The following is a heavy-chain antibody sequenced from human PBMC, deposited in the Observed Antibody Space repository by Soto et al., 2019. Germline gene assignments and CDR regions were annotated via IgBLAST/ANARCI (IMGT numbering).Heavy chain of an antibody. CDR1: GGSFSGYY. Sequence: SETLSLTCAVYGGSFSGYYWSWIRQPPGKGLEWIGEINHSGSTNYNPSLKSRVTISVDTSKNQFSLKLSSVTAADTAVYYCARGVSGYDILTGYYLDYWGQGTLVTVSS. CDR3: ARGVSGYDILTGYYLDY. CDR2: INHSGST. V-gene: IGHV4-34*01. J-gene: IGHJ4*02. D-gene: IGHD3-9*01.